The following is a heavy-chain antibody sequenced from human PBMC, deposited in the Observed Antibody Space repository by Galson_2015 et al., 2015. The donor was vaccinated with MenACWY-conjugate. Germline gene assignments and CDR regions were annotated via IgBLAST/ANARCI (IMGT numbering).Heavy chain of an antibody. CDR2: IIPIFGTA. J-gene: IGHJ5*02. CDR1: GGTFSSYA. CDR3: ARASYNWNHPMGGQLYNWFDP. Sequence: SVKVSCKASGGTFSSYAISWVRQAPGQGLEWMGGIIPIFGTANYAQKFQGRVTITADESTSTAYMELSSLRSEDTAVYYCARASYNWNHPMGGQLYNWFDPWGQGTLVTVSS. D-gene: IGHD1-14*01. V-gene: IGHV1-69*13.